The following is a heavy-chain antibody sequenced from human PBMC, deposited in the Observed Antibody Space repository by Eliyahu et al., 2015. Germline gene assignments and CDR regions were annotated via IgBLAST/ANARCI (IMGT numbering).Heavy chain of an antibody. J-gene: IGHJ6*02. Sequence: QVQLQESGPGLVKPSQTLSLTCTVSGGSISSGGYYWSWIRQHPGKGLEWIGYIYYSGSTYYNPSLKSRVTTSVDTSKNQFSLKLSSVTAADTAVYYCARSLSDSSGYYYYYYGMDVWGQGTTVTVSS. D-gene: IGHD3-22*01. CDR2: IYYSGST. CDR3: ARSLSDSSGYYYYYYGMDV. CDR1: GGSISSGGYY. V-gene: IGHV4-31*03.